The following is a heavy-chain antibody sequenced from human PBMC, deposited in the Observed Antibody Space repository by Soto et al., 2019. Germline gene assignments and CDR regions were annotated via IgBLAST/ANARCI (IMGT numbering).Heavy chain of an antibody. CDR1: GGSFSGYY. V-gene: IGHV4-34*01. Sequence: SETLSLTCAVYGGSFSGYYWSWIRQPPGKGLECIGEINHSGSTNYNPSLKSRVTISVDTSKNQFSLKLSSVTAAETAVYYCARGSVYINPYYCYYDIDVWGQGSTVT. D-gene: IGHD5-18*01. J-gene: IGHJ6*02. CDR3: ARGSVYINPYYCYYDIDV. CDR2: INHSGST.